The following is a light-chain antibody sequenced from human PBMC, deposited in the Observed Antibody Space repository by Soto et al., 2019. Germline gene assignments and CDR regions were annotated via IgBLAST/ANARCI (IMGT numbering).Light chain of an antibody. CDR3: CSYAGSSWV. Sequence: QSVLTQPPSASGSPGQSVTISCTGTSSDVGGYNYVSWYQQHPGKAPKLMIYDVSKRPSGVPDRFSGSKSGNTASLTISGLQAEDEADYYCCSYAGSSWVFGGGTKVTVL. J-gene: IGLJ3*02. V-gene: IGLV2-11*01. CDR1: SSDVGGYNY. CDR2: DVS.